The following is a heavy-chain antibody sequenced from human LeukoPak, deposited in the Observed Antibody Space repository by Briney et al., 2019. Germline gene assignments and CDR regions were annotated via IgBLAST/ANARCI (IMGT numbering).Heavy chain of an antibody. D-gene: IGHD3-9*01. Sequence: PSETLSLTCTVSGGSLNFKTNSWAWVRQPPGRSLEWIGAVHFSGDIYYNPSVMSRVTISVDRSKNQYILRLNSLTATDTAIYYCARLPTGYPNWFDAWGRGILVTVSS. V-gene: IGHV4-39*01. J-gene: IGHJ5*02. CDR1: GGSLNFKTNS. CDR2: VHFSGDI. CDR3: ARLPTGYPNWFDA.